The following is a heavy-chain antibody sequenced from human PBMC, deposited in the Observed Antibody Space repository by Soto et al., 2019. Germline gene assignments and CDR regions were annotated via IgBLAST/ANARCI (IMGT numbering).Heavy chain of an antibody. Sequence: EVQLLESGGTLVQPGGSLRLSCAASGFTFSTYAMNWVRQAPGKGLAWVSYISGSSGGSTYYADSVKGRFTISRDNSKNTLFLQINSLRVEATAVYYCAIVSRFPGGLRSLFWGQGSLVTVSS. CDR3: AIVSRFPGGLRSLF. CDR1: GFTFSTYA. J-gene: IGHJ4*02. D-gene: IGHD3-10*01. CDR2: ISGSSGGST. V-gene: IGHV3-23*01.